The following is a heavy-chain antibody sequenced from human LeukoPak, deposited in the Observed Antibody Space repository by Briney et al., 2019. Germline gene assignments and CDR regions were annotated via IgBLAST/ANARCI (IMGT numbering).Heavy chain of an antibody. V-gene: IGHV4-39*01. CDR3: ARRDSVKGGFDY. J-gene: IGHJ4*02. CDR1: GDTVNTRRYY. Sequence: PSETLSLTCPVSGDTVNTRRYYWGWIRQPPGKGLEWIGSIYHSGSTYYEPSLRSRVTISIDTSRNQFSLNLTSVTTADTALYLCARRDSVKGGFDYWGQGTLVTVSS. D-gene: IGHD3-16*01. CDR2: IYHSGST.